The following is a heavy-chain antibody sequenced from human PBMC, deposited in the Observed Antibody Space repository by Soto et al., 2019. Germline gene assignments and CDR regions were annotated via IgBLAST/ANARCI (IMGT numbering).Heavy chain of an antibody. Sequence: ASVKVSCKASGYTFNNYGISWVRQAPGQGLEWMGWINADNGNTNYPQKLQGRVTMTTDTSTSTAYMELRSLRSEDTAVYYCARDNSWDYGSGVMAWWFDPWGQGTLVTVSS. CDR2: INADNGNT. CDR3: ARDNSWDYGSGVMAWWFDP. D-gene: IGHD3-10*01. V-gene: IGHV1-18*01. CDR1: GYTFNNYG. J-gene: IGHJ5*02.